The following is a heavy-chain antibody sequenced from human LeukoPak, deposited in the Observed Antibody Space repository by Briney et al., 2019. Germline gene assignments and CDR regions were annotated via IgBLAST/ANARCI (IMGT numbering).Heavy chain of an antibody. J-gene: IGHJ5*01. D-gene: IGHD3-10*01. CDR2: VNPNSGDT. CDR1: GYTFTGYY. V-gene: IGHV1-2*02. CDR3: ARAIGSYGWFDS. Sequence: ASVKVSCKASGYTFTGYYLHWVRQAPGQGLEWMGCVNPNSGDTNYAQKFQGSVTMTRDTSISTVYMELSRLRSDDTAVYYFARAIGSYGWFDSWGRETWVTVSS.